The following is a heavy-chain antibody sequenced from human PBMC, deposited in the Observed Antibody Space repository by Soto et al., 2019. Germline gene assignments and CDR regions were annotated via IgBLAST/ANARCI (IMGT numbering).Heavy chain of an antibody. CDR1: GGSISSSNW. J-gene: IGHJ4*02. D-gene: IGHD3-3*01. CDR3: AKEGFGDGLDY. Sequence: QVQLQESGPGLVKPSGTLSLTCAVSGGSISSSNWWSWVRQPPGKGLEWIGEIYHSGSTNYNPSLQSGVTLSLDTSKNHFSLKLSSATAADTAVYYCAKEGFGDGLDYWGQGTLVTVSS. CDR2: IYHSGST. V-gene: IGHV4-4*02.